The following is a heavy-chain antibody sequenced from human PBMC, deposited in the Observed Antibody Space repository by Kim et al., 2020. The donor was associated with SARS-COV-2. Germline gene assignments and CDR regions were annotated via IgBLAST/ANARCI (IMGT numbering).Heavy chain of an antibody. J-gene: IGHJ4*02. CDR2: IYYSGST. V-gene: IGHV4-39*01. Sequence: SETLSLTCTVSGGSISSSSYYWGWIRQPPGKGLEWIGSIYYSGSTYYNPSLKSRVTISVDTSKNQFSLKLSSVTAADTAVYYCARHPDTRKTAEIDYWGQGTLVTVSS. CDR3: ARHPDTRKTAEIDY. CDR1: GGSISSSSYY. D-gene: IGHD2-2*02.